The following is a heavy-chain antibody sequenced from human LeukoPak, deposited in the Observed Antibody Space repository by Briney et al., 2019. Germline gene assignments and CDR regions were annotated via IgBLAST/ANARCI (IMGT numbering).Heavy chain of an antibody. CDR1: GGSISSSTYY. D-gene: IGHD2-15*01. CDR2: ITYSGST. V-gene: IGHV4-39*07. J-gene: IGHJ4*02. CDR3: ARDSGRYCSGGSCPDHFDY. Sequence: SETLSLTCTVSGGSISSSTYYWAWIRQSPGKGLEWIGSITYSGSTYYNPSLKSRVTISVDTSKNQFSLKLSSVTAADTAVYYCARDSGRYCSGGSCPDHFDYWGQGTLVTVSS.